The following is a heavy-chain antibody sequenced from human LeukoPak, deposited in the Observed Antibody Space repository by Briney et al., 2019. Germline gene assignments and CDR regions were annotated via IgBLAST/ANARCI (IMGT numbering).Heavy chain of an antibody. CDR1: GGCISSGDYY. CDR2: IYYSGST. CDR3: ARVSGGTFYYYGMDV. J-gene: IGHJ6*02. V-gene: IGHV4-30-4*01. D-gene: IGHD4-23*01. Sequence: SETLSLSCTVSGGCISSGDYYWSWIRQPPGKGLEWIGYIYYSGSTYYNPSLKSRVTISVDTSKNQFSLKLSSVTAADTAVYYCARVSGGTFYYYGMDVWGQGTTVTVSS.